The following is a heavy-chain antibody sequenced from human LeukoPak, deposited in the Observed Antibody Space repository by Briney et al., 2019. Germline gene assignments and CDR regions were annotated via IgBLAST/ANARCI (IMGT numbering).Heavy chain of an antibody. Sequence: GGSLRLSCAASGFTFSTYGMHWVRQAPGKGLEWVAFIRSDGSIKYCPDSVKGRFTISRDNSKNTLYLQMNSLRAEDTAVYYCAKDLPTPYFDYWGQGTLVTVSS. CDR2: IRSDGSIK. J-gene: IGHJ4*02. V-gene: IGHV3-30*02. CDR3: AKDLPTPYFDY. D-gene: IGHD2-2*01. CDR1: GFTFSTYG.